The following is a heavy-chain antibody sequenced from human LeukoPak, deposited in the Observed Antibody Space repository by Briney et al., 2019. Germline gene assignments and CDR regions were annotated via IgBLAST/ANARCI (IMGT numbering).Heavy chain of an antibody. CDR2: ISGSGGST. CDR3: AKLVGYSYGYFDY. V-gene: IGHV3-23*01. J-gene: IGHJ4*02. Sequence: GGSLRLSCAASGFTFSSYAMSWVRQASGKGLEWVSAISGSGGSTYYADSVKGRFTISRDNSKNTLYLQMNSLRAEDTAVYYCAKLVGYSYGYFDYWGQGTLVTVSS. D-gene: IGHD5-18*01. CDR1: GFTFSSYA.